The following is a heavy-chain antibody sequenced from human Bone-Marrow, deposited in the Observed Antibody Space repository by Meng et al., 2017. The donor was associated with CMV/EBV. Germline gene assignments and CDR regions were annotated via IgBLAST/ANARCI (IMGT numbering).Heavy chain of an antibody. Sequence: GGSLRLSCAASGFTFSSYAMHWVRQAPGKGLEWAAVISYDGSNKYYADSVKGRFTISRDNSKNTLYLQMNSLRAEDTAVYYCASERTYRSPYYYYYGMDVWGQGNTVPVSS. CDR1: GFTFSSYA. D-gene: IGHD1-1*01. CDR2: ISYDGSNK. V-gene: IGHV3-30-3*01. CDR3: ASERTYRSPYYYYYGMDV. J-gene: IGHJ6*02.